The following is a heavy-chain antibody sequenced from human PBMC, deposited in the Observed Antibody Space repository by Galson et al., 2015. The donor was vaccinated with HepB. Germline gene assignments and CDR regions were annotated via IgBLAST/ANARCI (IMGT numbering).Heavy chain of an antibody. CDR2: SSGSGGST. CDR1: GFTFSSDA. Sequence: SLRLSCAASGFTFSSDAMSWVRQAPGKGLEWVSASSGSGGSTYYADSVKGRLTISRDKSKNTLYLQMNSLRSEDTAVYYCAKDRGQWLVRGAFDIWGQGTMVTVSS. CDR3: AKDRGQWLVRGAFDI. V-gene: IGHV3-23*01. J-gene: IGHJ3*02. D-gene: IGHD6-19*01.